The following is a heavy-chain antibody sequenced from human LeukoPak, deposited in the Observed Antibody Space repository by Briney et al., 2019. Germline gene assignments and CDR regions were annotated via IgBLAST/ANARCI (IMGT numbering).Heavy chain of an antibody. Sequence: GGSLRLSCAASGFTLRNYDMHWVRQPTGKGLEWVSAMGTGDDTYFSGSAKARFTGVRENAKNTVYLQMNSLRAGDTAMYYCARRSTAAGIDAFDIWGQGTMVIVSS. V-gene: IGHV3-13*01. CDR2: MGTGDDT. J-gene: IGHJ3*02. CDR1: GFTLRNYD. CDR3: ARRSTAAGIDAFDI. D-gene: IGHD6-13*01.